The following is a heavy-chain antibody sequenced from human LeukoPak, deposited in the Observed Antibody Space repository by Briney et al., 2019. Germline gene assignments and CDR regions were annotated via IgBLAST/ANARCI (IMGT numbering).Heavy chain of an antibody. D-gene: IGHD6-6*01. CDR3: AREYRSSSGRAFDY. J-gene: IGHJ4*02. CDR2: ISGSGVST. Sequence: GGSLRLSCAASGFTFSSYAMSWVRQAPGKGLEWVSAISGSGVSTYYADSVKGRFTISRDNSKNTLFLQMNSLRAEDTAVYYCAREYRSSSGRAFDYWGQGTLVTVSS. V-gene: IGHV3-23*01. CDR1: GFTFSSYA.